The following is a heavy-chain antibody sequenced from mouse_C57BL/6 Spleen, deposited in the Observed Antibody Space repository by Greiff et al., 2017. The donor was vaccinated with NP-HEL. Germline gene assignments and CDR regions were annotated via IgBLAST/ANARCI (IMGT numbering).Heavy chain of an antibody. V-gene: IGHV14-2*01. J-gene: IGHJ3*01. CDR3: ALDSSGSTAWFAY. CDR2: IDPEDGET. CDR1: GFNIKDYY. Sequence: VQLQQSGAELVKPGASVKLSCTASGFNIKDYYMHWVKQRTEQGLEWIGRIDPEDGETKYAPKFQGKATITAAPSSNTAYLQLSSLTSEDTAVYYCALDSSGSTAWFAYWGQGTLVTVSA. D-gene: IGHD3-2*02.